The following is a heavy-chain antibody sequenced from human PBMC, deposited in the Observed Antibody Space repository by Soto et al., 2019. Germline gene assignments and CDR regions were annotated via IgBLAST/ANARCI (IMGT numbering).Heavy chain of an antibody. V-gene: IGHV4-39*01. CDR1: GGSISSSSYY. D-gene: IGHD2-21*01. Sequence: QLQLQESGPGLVKPSETLSLTCTVSGGSISSSSYYWGWIRQPPGKGLEWIGSIYYSGSTYYNPSLRSRFTISVDTSKNQFSLKLRSVTAADTAVYYCARLFPQIGSYLDYWGKGTLVTVSS. J-gene: IGHJ4*02. CDR3: ARLFPQIGSYLDY. CDR2: IYYSGST.